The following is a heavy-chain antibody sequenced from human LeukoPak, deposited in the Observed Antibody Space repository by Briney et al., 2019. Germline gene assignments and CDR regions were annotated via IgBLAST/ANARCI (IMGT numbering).Heavy chain of an antibody. V-gene: IGHV1-18*01. CDR3: ARDMIVVAATKDAFDI. CDR2: ISAYNGNT. D-gene: IGHD3-22*01. Sequence: ASVKVSCKAFGYTFSSFGINWVRQAPGQGLEWMGWISAYNGNTNYAQKFQGRVTMTTDTSTSTAYMELRSLTSDDTAVYYCARDMIVVAATKDAFDIWGQGTMVTVSS. J-gene: IGHJ3*02. CDR1: GYTFSSFG.